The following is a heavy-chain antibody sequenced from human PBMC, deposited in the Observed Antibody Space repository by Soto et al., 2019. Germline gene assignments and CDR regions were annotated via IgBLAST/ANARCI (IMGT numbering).Heavy chain of an antibody. CDR1: GYTFTSYD. CDR3: ARELYSSVRFDP. D-gene: IGHD6-25*01. Sequence: QVQLVQSGAEVKKPGASVKVSCKASGYTFTSYDINWVRQATGQGLEWMGWMNPTSGNPGYAQKFQGRVNMTRHTSVSTAYRELSSLRSEDTAVYYCARELYSSVRFDPWCQGTLVTVSS. CDR2: MNPTSGNP. V-gene: IGHV1-8*01. J-gene: IGHJ5*02.